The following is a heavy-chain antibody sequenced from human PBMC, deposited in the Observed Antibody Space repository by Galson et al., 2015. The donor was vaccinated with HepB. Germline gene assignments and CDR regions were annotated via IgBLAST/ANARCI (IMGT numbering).Heavy chain of an antibody. V-gene: IGHV1-24*01. J-gene: IGHJ5*02. D-gene: IGHD3-10*01. CDR2: FDPEDGET. CDR1: GYTLTELS. Sequence: SVKVSCKVSGYTLTELSMHWVRQAPGKGLEWMGGFDPEDGETIYAQKFQGRVTMTEDTSTDTAYMELSSLRSEDTAVYYCATMRGPMVRGVIRRTNWFDPWGQGTLVTVSS. CDR3: ATMRGPMVRGVIRRTNWFDP.